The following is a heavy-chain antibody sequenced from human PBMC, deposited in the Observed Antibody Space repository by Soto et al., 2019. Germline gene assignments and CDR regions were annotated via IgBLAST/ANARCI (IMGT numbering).Heavy chain of an antibody. V-gene: IGHV3-23*01. Sequence: GGSLILSCAASGFTFSSCSMGWVRQAPGKGLEWVSDIIDSGGSTYYADSVKGRFTISRDNSKSTLYLQMNSLRAEDTALYYCAKGRSYYYYYSVDVWGQGTTVTVSS. CDR2: IIDSGGST. CDR1: GFTFSSCS. J-gene: IGHJ6*02. CDR3: AKGRSYYYYYSVDV.